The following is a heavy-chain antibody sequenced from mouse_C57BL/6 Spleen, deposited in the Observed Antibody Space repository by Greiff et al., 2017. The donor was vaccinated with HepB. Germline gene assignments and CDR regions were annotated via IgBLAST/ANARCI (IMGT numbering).Heavy chain of an antibody. CDR1: GFTFSDYY. V-gene: IGHV5-12*01. CDR2: ISNGGGST. Sequence: EVMLVASGGGLVQPGGSLKLSCAASGFTFSDYYMYWVRQTPEKRLEWVAYISNGGGSTYYPDTVKGRFTISRDNAKNTLYLQMSRLKSEDTAMYYCARKGPHYAMDYWGQGTSVTVSS. CDR3: ARKGPHYAMDY. J-gene: IGHJ4*01.